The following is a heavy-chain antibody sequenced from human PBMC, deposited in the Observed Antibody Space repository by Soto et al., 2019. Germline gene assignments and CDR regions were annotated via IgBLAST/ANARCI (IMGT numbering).Heavy chain of an antibody. CDR1: GDSVSSNSGT. CDR2: TYYRSKWFN. Sequence: SQTLSLTCAISGDSVSSNSGTWNWIRQSPSRGLEWLGRTYYRSKWFNEYAVSVKGRININPDTSKNQFSLQLNSVTPEDTAVYYCARGRDGAEQPWFGPWGQGTLVTVSS. CDR3: ARGRDGAEQPWFGP. D-gene: IGHD3-10*01. J-gene: IGHJ5*02. V-gene: IGHV6-1*01.